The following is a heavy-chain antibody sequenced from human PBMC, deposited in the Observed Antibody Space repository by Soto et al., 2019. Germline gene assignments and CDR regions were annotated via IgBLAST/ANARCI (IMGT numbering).Heavy chain of an antibody. Sequence: QVQLVQSGAEVKKPGASVKVSCKASGYTFTQYEIGWVRQAPGPGLEWMGWISPYSGNTNYAQKRQGRVTMTTDTSMSTGYMELRSVRSDDTAVYYCVRFASSGCYKGGYWGQGALVTVSS. CDR2: ISPYSGNT. CDR3: VRFASSGCYKGGY. D-gene: IGHD6-19*01. J-gene: IGHJ4*02. V-gene: IGHV1-18*01. CDR1: GYTFTQYE.